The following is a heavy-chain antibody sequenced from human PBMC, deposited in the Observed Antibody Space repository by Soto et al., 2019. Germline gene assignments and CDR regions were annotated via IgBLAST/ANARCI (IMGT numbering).Heavy chain of an antibody. V-gene: IGHV3-48*03. J-gene: IGHJ3*02. D-gene: IGHD2-8*01. CDR2: ISSGGSTI. CDR1: GFTFSSYE. Sequence: PGGSLRLSCAASGFTFSSYEMNWVRQAPGKGLEWVSYISSGGSTIYYADSVKGRFTISRDNAKNSLYLQMNSLRAEDTAVYYCARDPRIDCTNGVCYGFDIWGQGTMVTVSS. CDR3: ARDPRIDCTNGVCYGFDI.